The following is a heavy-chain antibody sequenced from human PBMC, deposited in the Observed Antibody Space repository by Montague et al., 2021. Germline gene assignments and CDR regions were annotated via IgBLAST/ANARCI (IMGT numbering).Heavy chain of an antibody. CDR3: ARRTQCSVPWVLESDN. D-gene: IGHD2-2*03. J-gene: IGHJ4*02. CDR2: IDSRGKY. V-gene: IGHV4-39*02. Sequence: SETLSLTCTVYGGSINIGTYYWGWFRQPPGKGLEWIGNIDSRGKYSYTPSLKSRVAISLDKSRNHFSLRLTPVTAADTAIYFCARRTQCSVPWVLESDNWGQGTLVTVSS. CDR1: GGSINIGTYY.